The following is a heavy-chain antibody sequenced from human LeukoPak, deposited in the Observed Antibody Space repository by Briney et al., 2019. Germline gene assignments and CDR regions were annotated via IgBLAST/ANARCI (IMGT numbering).Heavy chain of an antibody. V-gene: IGHV1-2*02. Sequence: ASVKVSCKASGYTFTGYYMHWVRQAPGQGLEWMGWINPNSGGTNYAQKFQGRVTMTRDTSINTANMELSRLRSDDTAVYYCARGVVPAANWFDPWGQGTLVTVSS. D-gene: IGHD2-2*01. CDR1: GYTFTGYY. CDR3: ARGVVPAANWFDP. CDR2: INPNSGGT. J-gene: IGHJ5*02.